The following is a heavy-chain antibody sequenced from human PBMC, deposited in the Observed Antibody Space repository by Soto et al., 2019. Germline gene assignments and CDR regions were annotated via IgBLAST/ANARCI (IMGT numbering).Heavy chain of an antibody. CDR3: ARTRTSLVPAAIAPMDV. CDR2: ISSSSSYI. D-gene: IGHD2-2*01. Sequence: GGSLRLSCAASGFTFSSYSMNWVRQAPGKGLEWVSSISSSSSYIYYADSVKGRFTISRDNAKNSLYLQMNSPRAEDTAVYYCARTRTSLVPAAIAPMDVWGQGTTVTVSS. CDR1: GFTFSSYS. V-gene: IGHV3-21*01. J-gene: IGHJ6*02.